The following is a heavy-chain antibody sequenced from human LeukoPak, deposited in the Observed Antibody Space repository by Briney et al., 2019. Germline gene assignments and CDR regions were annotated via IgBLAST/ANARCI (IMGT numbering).Heavy chain of an antibody. V-gene: IGHV3-48*04. Sequence: PGGSLRLSCAASGFTFSSYSMNWVRQAPGKGLEWVSYISSSSSTIYYADSVKGRFTISRDNAKNSLYLQMNSLRAEDTAVYYCAKVSPYYYDSSGSFDYWGQGTLVTVSS. CDR1: GFTFSSYS. J-gene: IGHJ4*02. CDR2: ISSSSSTI. CDR3: AKVSPYYYDSSGSFDY. D-gene: IGHD3-22*01.